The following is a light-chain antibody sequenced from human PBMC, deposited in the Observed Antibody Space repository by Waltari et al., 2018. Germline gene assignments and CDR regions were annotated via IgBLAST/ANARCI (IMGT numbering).Light chain of an antibody. V-gene: IGKV1-5*03. Sequence: DIQMTQSPSTLSASVGDRVTITCRASQSISSWLAWYQKKPGKAPKLLIYEASRLESGVPSRFSGSGSGTEFTLTISSLQPDDFATYYCQQYNSYPWAFGQGTKVEIK. CDR1: QSISSW. CDR2: EAS. J-gene: IGKJ1*01. CDR3: QQYNSYPWA.